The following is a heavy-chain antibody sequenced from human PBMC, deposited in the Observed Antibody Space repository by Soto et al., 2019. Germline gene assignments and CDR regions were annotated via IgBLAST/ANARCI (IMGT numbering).Heavy chain of an antibody. D-gene: IGHD5-18*01. CDR3: ARNNVDTAMVPYYFDY. CDR1: GGSISSYY. Sequence: PSETLSLTCTVSGGSISSYYWSWILQPPGKGLEWIGYIYYSGSTNYNPSLKSRVTISVDTSKNQFSLKLSSVTAADTAVYYCARNNVDTAMVPYYFDYWGQGTLVTVSS. J-gene: IGHJ4*02. V-gene: IGHV4-59*01. CDR2: IYYSGST.